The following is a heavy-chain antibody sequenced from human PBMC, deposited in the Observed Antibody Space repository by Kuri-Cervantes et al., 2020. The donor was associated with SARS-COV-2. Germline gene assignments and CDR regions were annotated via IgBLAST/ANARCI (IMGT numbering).Heavy chain of an antibody. CDR3: ARVLEPTVNGMDV. D-gene: IGHD1-1*01. J-gene: IGHJ6*02. V-gene: IGHV1-69*13. CDR2: IIPIFGPA. CDR1: GGTFSSYA. Sequence: SVKVSCKASGGTFSSYAISWVRQAPGQGLEWMGGIIPIFGPANYAQKFQGRVTITADESTSTAYMELSSPRSEDTAVYCCARVLEPTVNGMDVWGQGTTVTVSS.